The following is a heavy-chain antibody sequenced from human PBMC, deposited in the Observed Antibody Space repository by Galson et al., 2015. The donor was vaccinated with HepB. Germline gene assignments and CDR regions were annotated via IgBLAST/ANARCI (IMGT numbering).Heavy chain of an antibody. J-gene: IGHJ6*02. CDR1: GFTFSNYA. D-gene: IGHD3-10*01. V-gene: IGHV3-48*02. Sequence: SLRLPCAVSGFTFSNYAMNWVRQAPGKGLEWVSYISSNSSTIYYADSVKGRFTISRDNAKNSLYLQMNSLRDEDTAVFYCARYVWFGELLMGYYYGLDVWGQGTAVTVSS. CDR3: ARYVWFGELLMGYYYGLDV. CDR2: ISSNSSTI.